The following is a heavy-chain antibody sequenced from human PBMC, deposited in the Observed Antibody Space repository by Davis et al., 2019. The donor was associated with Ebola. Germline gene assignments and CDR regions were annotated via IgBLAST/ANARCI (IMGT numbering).Heavy chain of an antibody. Sequence: SVKVSCKASGGTFSSYGISWVRQAPGQGLDWMGGIIPIFGTANYAQRFQGRVTITADESRTTAYMELSSLRSEDTAVYYCAKDRYSDGSGYFFEQSHWGQGTLVTVSS. CDR3: AKDRYSDGSGYFFEQSH. D-gene: IGHD3-22*01. J-gene: IGHJ4*02. CDR1: GGTFSSYG. V-gene: IGHV1-69*13. CDR2: IIPIFGTA.